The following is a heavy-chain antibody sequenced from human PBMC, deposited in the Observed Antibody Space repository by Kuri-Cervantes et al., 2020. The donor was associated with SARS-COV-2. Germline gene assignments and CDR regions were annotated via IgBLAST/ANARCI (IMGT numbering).Heavy chain of an antibody. CDR2: IYPGDSDT. V-gene: IGHV5-51*01. D-gene: IGHD1-26*01. CDR3: ARSEVGATTYLDY. CDR1: GYSFTSYW. Sequence: GESLKISCKGSGYSFTSYWIGWVRQMPGKGLEWMGIIYPGDSDTRYSPSFQGLVTISADKSISTTYLQWSSLKASDTAMYYCARSEVGATTYLDYWGQGTLVTVSS. J-gene: IGHJ4*02.